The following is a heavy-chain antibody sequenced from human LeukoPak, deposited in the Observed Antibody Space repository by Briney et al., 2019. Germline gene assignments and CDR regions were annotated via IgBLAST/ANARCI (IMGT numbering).Heavy chain of an antibody. CDR3: AKRIAAGHDAFDI. CDR1: GFTFSSYA. J-gene: IGHJ3*02. D-gene: IGHD6-25*01. Sequence: GGSLRLSCVASGFTFSSYAMSWVRQAPGKGLEWVSAISGSGGSTYYADSVKGRFTISRDNSKNTLYLQMNSLRAEDTAVYYCAKRIAAGHDAFDIWGQGTMVTVSS. V-gene: IGHV3-23*01. CDR2: ISGSGGST.